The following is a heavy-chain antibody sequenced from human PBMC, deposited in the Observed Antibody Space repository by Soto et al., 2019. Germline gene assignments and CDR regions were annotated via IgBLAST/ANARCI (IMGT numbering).Heavy chain of an antibody. CDR3: ARGIGYYFDS. CDR2: IHYRGST. V-gene: IGHV4-39*01. D-gene: IGHD5-12*01. Sequence: SETLSLTCTVSARSISSSSYFWGWIRQPPGKGLEWMANIHYRGSTYYNASLKSRVTISVDMSKNQFSLKLSSVTAADSAVYSCARGIGYYFDSWGQGTLVTVSS. CDR1: ARSISSSSYF. J-gene: IGHJ4*02.